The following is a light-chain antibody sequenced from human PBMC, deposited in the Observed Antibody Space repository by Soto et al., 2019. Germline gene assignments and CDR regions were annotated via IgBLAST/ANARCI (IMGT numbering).Light chain of an antibody. CDR2: DAS. Sequence: EIVLTQSPATLSLSPGERATLSCRASQSVSRYLAWYQQKPGQAPRLLIYDASNRATGIPARFSGSGSGTEFGLSISSLELEYCAGDYCHQRSDWPWTFGHGTKVEIK. CDR1: QSVSRY. CDR3: HQRSDWPWT. V-gene: IGKV3-11*01. J-gene: IGKJ1*01.